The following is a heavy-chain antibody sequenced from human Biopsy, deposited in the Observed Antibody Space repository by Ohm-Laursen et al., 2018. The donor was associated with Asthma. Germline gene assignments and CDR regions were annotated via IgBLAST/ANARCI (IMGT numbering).Heavy chain of an antibody. CDR3: ARTTYGHDGFDP. CDR1: GGSINIGDYY. D-gene: IGHD4-17*01. Sequence: SQTLSLTCTVSGGSINIGDYYWSWIRQHPVKGLEWIGHIYYSGSTYYNPSLKSRVSISLDTSKNQFSLSLTSVTAADTAVYYCARTTYGHDGFDPWSQGTLVTVSS. J-gene: IGHJ5*02. V-gene: IGHV4-31*03. CDR2: IYYSGST.